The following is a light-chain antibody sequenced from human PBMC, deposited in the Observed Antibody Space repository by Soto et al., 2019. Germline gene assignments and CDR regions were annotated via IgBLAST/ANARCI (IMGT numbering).Light chain of an antibody. CDR1: TNDVGGYNY. V-gene: IGLV2-14*01. Sequence: QSALTQPASVSGSPGQSITISCTGTTNDVGGYNYVSWYQQHPGKAPKLLIFEVSSRPSGVSNRFSGSKSGNTASLTISALQAEDEADYYCAAWDDSLNGLGFGGGTKLTVL. J-gene: IGLJ3*02. CDR3: AAWDDSLNGLG. CDR2: EVS.